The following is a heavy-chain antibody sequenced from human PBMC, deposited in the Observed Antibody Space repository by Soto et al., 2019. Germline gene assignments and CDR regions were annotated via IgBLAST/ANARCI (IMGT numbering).Heavy chain of an antibody. Sequence: QVQLEESGGNVVQPGRSLRLSCAASGFSFSDYGMHWVRQAPGKGLESVALLSYDGDKEYYADSVKGRFTIFRDNSKNTVFLQMNSLRPEDTAVYYCGKDLMGEQWLGVMHYWGQGTLVTVSS. J-gene: IGHJ4*02. CDR2: LSYDGDKE. D-gene: IGHD6-19*01. CDR1: GFSFSDYG. V-gene: IGHV3-30*18. CDR3: GKDLMGEQWLGVMHY.